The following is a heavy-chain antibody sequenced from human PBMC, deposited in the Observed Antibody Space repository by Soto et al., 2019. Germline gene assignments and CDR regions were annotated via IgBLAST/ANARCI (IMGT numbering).Heavy chain of an antibody. CDR2: MNPNSGNT. V-gene: IGHV1-8*01. J-gene: IGHJ5*02. CDR1: GYTFTSYD. Sequence: ASVKVSCKXSGYTFTSYDINWVRQATGQGLEWMGWMNPNSGNTGYAQKFQGRVTMTRNTSISTAYMELSSLRSEDTAVYYCARGWRYCSSTSCYTGDTFDPWGQGTLVTVSS. CDR3: ARGWRYCSSTSCYTGDTFDP. D-gene: IGHD2-2*02.